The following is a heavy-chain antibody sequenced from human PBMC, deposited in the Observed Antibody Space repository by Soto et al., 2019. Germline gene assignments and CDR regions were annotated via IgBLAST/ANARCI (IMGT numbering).Heavy chain of an antibody. D-gene: IGHD3-9*01. CDR2: ISSKAYGGTT. Sequence: GGSLRLSCTASGFTFGDYALSWVRQAPGKGLEWVGFISSKAYGGTTEYAASVKGRFTISRDDSKSIAYLQMNSLKTEDTAVYYCTRRRRGDILTGYYREDYWGQGTLVTVS. CDR3: TRRRRGDILTGYYREDY. V-gene: IGHV3-49*04. J-gene: IGHJ4*02. CDR1: GFTFGDYA.